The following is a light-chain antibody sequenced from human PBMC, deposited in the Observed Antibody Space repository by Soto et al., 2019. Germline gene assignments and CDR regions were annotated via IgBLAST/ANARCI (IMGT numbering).Light chain of an antibody. J-gene: IGKJ1*01. CDR2: GAS. V-gene: IGKV1-39*01. CDR1: QNINTY. Sequence: DILLTQSPSSLSASVGDRVTITCRASQNINTYLHWYQQKPGSAPNLLISGASVLLSGVPSRFVGSGSGTEFTLTVTSLQPDDFATYYCQQTYNTPRTFGQGTNVEAK. CDR3: QQTYNTPRT.